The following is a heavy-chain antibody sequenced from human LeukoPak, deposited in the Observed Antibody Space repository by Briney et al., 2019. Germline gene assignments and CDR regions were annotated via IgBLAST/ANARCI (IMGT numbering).Heavy chain of an antibody. CDR2: IHHSGDT. V-gene: IGHV4-39*01. CDR1: GGSIRSSTYY. CDR3: ARLGGYYDPPDY. D-gene: IGHD3-22*01. J-gene: IGHJ4*02. Sequence: SESLSLTCTVSGGSIRSSTYYWAWVRQPPRKWLEWTGTIHHSGDTYYNPSLKSRVTISVDTSKNQLSLNLSSVTAADTAVYYCARLGGYYDPPDYWGQGTLVTVSS.